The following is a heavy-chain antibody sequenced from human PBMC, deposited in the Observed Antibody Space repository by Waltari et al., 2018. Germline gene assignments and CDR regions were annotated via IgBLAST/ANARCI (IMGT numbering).Heavy chain of an antibody. Sequence: LQLQVYASRLVTPSNPLSLTCAVSGRSITSGGYSRSWIRTPPGQGLEWIGYTYHRGSTYYNPSLKSLVTISVDRSRDQFALKLGAVAAADTGVYYGASMYSSSCSYYFDYWGQGTLVTVAS. CDR3: ASMYSSSCSYYFDY. J-gene: IGHJ4*02. CDR1: GRSITSGGYS. D-gene: IGHD6-13*01. V-gene: IGHV4-30-2*01. CDR2: TYHRGST.